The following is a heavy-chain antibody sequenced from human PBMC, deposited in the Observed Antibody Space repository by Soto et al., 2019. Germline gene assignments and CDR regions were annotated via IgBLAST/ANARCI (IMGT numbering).Heavy chain of an antibody. CDR1: GYSFTSYW. Sequence: PGESLKISCNGSGYSFTSYWIGWVRQMPGKGLEWMGIIYPGDSDTRYSPSFQGQVTISADKSISTAYLQWSSLKASDTAMYYCASTSIAARPIYYGMDVWGQGTTVTVYS. D-gene: IGHD6-6*01. CDR3: ASTSIAARPIYYGMDV. CDR2: IYPGDSDT. J-gene: IGHJ6*02. V-gene: IGHV5-51*01.